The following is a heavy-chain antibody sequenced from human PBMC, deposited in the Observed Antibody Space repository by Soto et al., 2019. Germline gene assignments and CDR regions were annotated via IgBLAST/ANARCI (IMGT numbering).Heavy chain of an antibody. D-gene: IGHD2-2*02. CDR3: ARARFQVLYGKPYFDS. Sequence: QVQLQESGPGLVKPSQTLSLTCTVSGGSITTGGSYWSWIRQHPGKGLEWIGNIYQSGNTYYNPSLKSRLTISVDTSKNLFSLMVDSVTAADTAVYYCARARFQVLYGKPYFDSWGQGTLVTVSS. J-gene: IGHJ4*02. CDR2: IYQSGNT. V-gene: IGHV4-31*03. CDR1: GGSITTGGSY.